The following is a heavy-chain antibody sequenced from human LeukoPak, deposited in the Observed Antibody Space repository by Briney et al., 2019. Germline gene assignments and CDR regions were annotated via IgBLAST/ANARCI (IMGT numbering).Heavy chain of an antibody. J-gene: IGHJ4*02. D-gene: IGHD2-8*01. CDR1: GGSISSYY. Sequence: KPSETLSLTCTVSGGSISSYYWSWIRQPAGKGLVWIGRIYTSGSTNYNPSLKSRVTMSVDTSKNQFSLKLSSVTAADTAVYYCAREYCTNGVCCIDYWGQGTLVTVSS. V-gene: IGHV4-4*07. CDR2: IYTSGST. CDR3: AREYCTNGVCCIDY.